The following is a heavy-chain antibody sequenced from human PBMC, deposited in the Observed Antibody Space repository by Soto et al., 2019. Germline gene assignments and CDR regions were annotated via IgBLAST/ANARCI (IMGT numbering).Heavy chain of an antibody. V-gene: IGHV5-10-1*01. CDR3: AISYYDILTGYYTTSYGMDV. J-gene: IGHJ6*02. D-gene: IGHD3-9*01. CDR2: IDPSDSYT. Sequence: GESLKISCKGSGYSFTSYWISWVRQMPGKGLEWMGRIDPSDSYTNYSPSFQGHVTISADKSISTAYLQWSSLKASDTAMYYCAISYYDILTGYYTTSYGMDVWGQGTTVTVS. CDR1: GYSFTSYW.